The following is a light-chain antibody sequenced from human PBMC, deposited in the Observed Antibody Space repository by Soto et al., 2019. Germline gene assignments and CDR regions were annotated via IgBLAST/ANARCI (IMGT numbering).Light chain of an antibody. CDR1: SSDVGGYNY. CDR2: EVY. Sequence: QSALTQPPSASGSPGQSVTISCTGTSSDVGGYNYVSWYQHHPDKAPKLIIYEVYKRPSGVPDRFSGSKSGNTASLTVSGLQAEDEAEYYCSSYAASDSFVVFGVGTQLTVL. CDR3: SSYAASDSFVV. V-gene: IGLV2-8*01. J-gene: IGLJ2*01.